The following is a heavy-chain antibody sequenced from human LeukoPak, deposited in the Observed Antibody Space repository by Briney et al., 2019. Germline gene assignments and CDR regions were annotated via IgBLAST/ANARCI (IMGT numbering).Heavy chain of an antibody. Sequence: GGSLRLSCAASGFTFSSYGMHWVRQAPGKGLEWVAFIRYDGSNKYYADSVKGRFTISRDNSKNTLYLQMNSLRAEDTAVYYCAKDDLSNWRSFDYWGQGTLVTVSS. J-gene: IGHJ4*02. CDR1: GFTFSSYG. CDR2: IRYDGSNK. V-gene: IGHV3-30*02. D-gene: IGHD7-27*01. CDR3: AKDDLSNWRSFDY.